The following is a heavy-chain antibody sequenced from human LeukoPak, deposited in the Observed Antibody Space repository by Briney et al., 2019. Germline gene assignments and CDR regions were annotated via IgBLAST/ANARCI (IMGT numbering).Heavy chain of an antibody. Sequence: GGSLRLSCAASGFTFSTYAMSWVRQAPGKGLEWNSYITPSSSSIYYADSVRGRFTTSRDNAKNSMYLQMNSLRTEDTAVYYCARDVLGDYDYWGQGTLVSVSS. CDR1: GFTFSTYA. CDR2: ITPSSSSI. D-gene: IGHD4-17*01. CDR3: ARDVLGDYDY. V-gene: IGHV3-48*01. J-gene: IGHJ4*02.